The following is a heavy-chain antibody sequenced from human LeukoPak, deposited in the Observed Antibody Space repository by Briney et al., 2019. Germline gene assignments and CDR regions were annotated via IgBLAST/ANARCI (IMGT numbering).Heavy chain of an antibody. Sequence: VGSLRLSCAGSGFIFSVQSMNWVRQAPGNELEWVSFIKCDGEAIFYADSVKGRFTISRDNSKNLLYLQMNSLTAEDTAVYYCARGVESSSWSTRWFDPWGQGTLVTVSS. J-gene: IGHJ5*02. CDR2: IKCDGEAI. D-gene: IGHD6-13*01. CDR1: GFIFSVQS. V-gene: IGHV3-48*01. CDR3: ARGVESSSWSTRWFDP.